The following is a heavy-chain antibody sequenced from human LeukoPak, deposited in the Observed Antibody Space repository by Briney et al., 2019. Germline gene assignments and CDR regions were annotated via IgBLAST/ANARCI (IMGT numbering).Heavy chain of an antibody. CDR1: GGSISSSSYY. V-gene: IGHV4-39*01. CDR2: IYYSGST. CDR3: ARHLCSSTSCQNWFDP. J-gene: IGHJ5*02. D-gene: IGHD2-2*01. Sequence: PSETLPLTCTVSGGSISSSSYYWGWIRQPPGKGLEWIGSIYYSGSTYYNPSLKSRVTISVDTSKNQFSLKLSSVTAADTAVYYCARHLCSSTSCQNWFDPWGQGTLVTVSS.